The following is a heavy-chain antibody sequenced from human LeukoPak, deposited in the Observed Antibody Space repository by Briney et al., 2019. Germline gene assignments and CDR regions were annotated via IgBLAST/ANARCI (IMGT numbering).Heavy chain of an antibody. CDR2: ISWNSGSI. D-gene: IGHD3-22*01. CDR3: AETFWPRMIVDAFDI. J-gene: IGHJ3*02. Sequence: GGSLRLSCAASGFTFADYAMHWVRQAPGQGLEWVSGISWNSGSIGYADSVKGRFTISRDNAKNSLYLQMNSLRAEDMALYYCAETFWPRMIVDAFDIWGQGTMVTVSS. V-gene: IGHV3-9*03. CDR1: GFTFADYA.